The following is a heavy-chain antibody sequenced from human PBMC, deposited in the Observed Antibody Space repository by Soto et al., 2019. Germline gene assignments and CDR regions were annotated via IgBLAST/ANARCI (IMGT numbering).Heavy chain of an antibody. CDR2: VNAGNGNA. CDR1: GYTFTSYA. V-gene: IGHV1-3*01. CDR3: ARGSVVGFDP. D-gene: IGHD2-15*01. J-gene: IGHJ5*02. Sequence: QVQLVQSGAEVKKPGASVKVSCKASGYTFTSYAMHWVRQAPGQRLEWMGWVNAGNGNAKYSQKFQGRVTVTRDTSASTAYIELSSLRSEDTAVYYCARGSVVGFDPWGQGTLVTVSS.